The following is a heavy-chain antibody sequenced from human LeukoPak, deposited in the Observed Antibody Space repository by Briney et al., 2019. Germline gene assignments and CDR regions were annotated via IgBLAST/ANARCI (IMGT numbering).Heavy chain of an antibody. D-gene: IGHD1-26*01. CDR1: GGSISSYY. CDR3: ARREIVGANNWFDP. CDR2: IYYSGST. J-gene: IGHJ5*02. V-gene: IGHV4-59*08. Sequence: SETLSLTCTVSGGSISSYYWSWIRQPPGKGLEWIGYIYYSGSTNYNPSLKSRVTISVDTSKNQFSLKLSSVTAADTAVYYCARREIVGANNWFDPWGQGTLVTVSS.